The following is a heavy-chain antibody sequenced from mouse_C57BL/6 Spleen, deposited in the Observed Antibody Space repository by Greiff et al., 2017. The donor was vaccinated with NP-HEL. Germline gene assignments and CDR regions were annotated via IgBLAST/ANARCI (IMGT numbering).Heavy chain of an antibody. Sequence: QVQLKQSGAELVKPGASVKISCKASGYAFSSYWMNWVKQRPGKGLEWIGQIYPGDGDTNYNGKFKGKATLTADKSSSTAYMQLSSLTSEDSAVYFGARSEIYYDYDRYAMDYWGQGTSVTVSS. V-gene: IGHV1-80*01. D-gene: IGHD2-4*01. CDR3: ARSEIYYDYDRYAMDY. CDR2: IYPGDGDT. J-gene: IGHJ4*01. CDR1: GYAFSSYW.